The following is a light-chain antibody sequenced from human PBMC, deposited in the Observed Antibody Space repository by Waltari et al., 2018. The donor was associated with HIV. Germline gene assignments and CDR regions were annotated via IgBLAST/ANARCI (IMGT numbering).Light chain of an antibody. J-gene: IGLJ2*01. CDR1: ILGDEY. CDR2: KDS. CDR3: QTWGQRGV. Sequence: SFELTQPPSVSVSPGRTASITCSGDILGDEYAYWYQLKPGQSPVLVIYKDSNRPSGVPERFSGSNSENTATLTISGAQSVDEADYYCQTWGQRGVFGGGTKLTVL. V-gene: IGLV3-1*01.